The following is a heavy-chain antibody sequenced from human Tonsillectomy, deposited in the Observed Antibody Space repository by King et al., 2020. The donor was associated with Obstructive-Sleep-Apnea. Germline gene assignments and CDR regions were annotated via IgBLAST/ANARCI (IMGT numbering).Heavy chain of an antibody. CDR2: IYYSGST. D-gene: IGHD1-14*01. Sequence: QLQESGPGLVKPSQTLSLTCTVSGGSISSGGYYWSWIRQHPGKGLEWIGYIYYSGSTYYNPSLKSRVTISVDTSKNQFSLKLSSVTAAYTAVYYCARAGSPFSDPFDYWGQGTLVTVSS. V-gene: IGHV4-31*03. CDR3: ARAGSPFSDPFDY. J-gene: IGHJ4*02. CDR1: GGSISSGGYY.